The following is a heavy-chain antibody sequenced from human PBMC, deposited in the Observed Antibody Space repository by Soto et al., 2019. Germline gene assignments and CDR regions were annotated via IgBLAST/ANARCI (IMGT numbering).Heavy chain of an antibody. CDR2: ISWNSGSI. V-gene: IGHV3-9*01. D-gene: IGHD5-18*01. CDR3: AKAVGSYGNFDY. J-gene: IGHJ4*02. Sequence: EVQLVESGGGLVQPGRSLRLSCAASGFTFEDYAMQWVRQAPGKGLEWVSRISWNSGSIGYADSVKGRFTISRDNAKNSLYLQMNSLRAEDTALYYCAKAVGSYGNFDYWGQGTLVTVSS. CDR1: GFTFEDYA.